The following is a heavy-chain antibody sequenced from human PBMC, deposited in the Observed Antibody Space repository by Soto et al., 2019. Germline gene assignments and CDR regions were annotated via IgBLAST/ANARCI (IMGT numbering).Heavy chain of an antibody. Sequence: QVQLQESGPGLVKPSETLSLTCTVSGGSISGDYWSWIRQPPGKGLQWIGYIYSSGSTNYNPSLKSRVTISVDTSKNQFSLNLSSVTAADTAVYYCARQRRDFDYWGQGSLVTVSS. CDR3: ARQRRDFDY. V-gene: IGHV4-59*08. CDR2: IYSSGST. CDR1: GGSISGDY. J-gene: IGHJ4*02.